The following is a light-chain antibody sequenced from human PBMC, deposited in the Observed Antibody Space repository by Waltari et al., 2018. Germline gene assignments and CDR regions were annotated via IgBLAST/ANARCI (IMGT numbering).Light chain of an antibody. CDR2: NND. J-gene: IGLJ3*02. CDR3: ASWDDSLNAWV. V-gene: IGLV1-36*01. Sequence: QTVLTQPPSVSEAPGPGVTITCSGSMTKDGTNGVNWYQQLPAEAPKLLIYNNDHLPSGVSDRFSGSRFGTSASLAISGLRSEDEGSYFCASWDDSLNAWVFGGGTKLTVV. CDR1: MTKDGTNG.